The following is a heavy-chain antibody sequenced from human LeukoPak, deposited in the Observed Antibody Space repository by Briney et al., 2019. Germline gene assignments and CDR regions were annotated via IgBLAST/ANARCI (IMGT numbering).Heavy chain of an antibody. D-gene: IGHD1-20*01. V-gene: IGHV3-23*01. CDR1: GFPFSSYA. CDR3: AKGQAITGRNFFDP. J-gene: IGHJ5*02. CDR2: ISDTT. Sequence: GGSLRLSCAASGFPFSSYAMSWVRQAPGQGLEWVSSISDTTYYADSVKGRFTISRDNSKNTLYLQMNSLTTEDTAVYFCAKGQAITGRNFFDPWGQGTLVTVSS.